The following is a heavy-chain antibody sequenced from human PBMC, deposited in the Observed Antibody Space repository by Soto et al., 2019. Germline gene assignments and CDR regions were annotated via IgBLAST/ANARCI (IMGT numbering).Heavy chain of an antibody. CDR1: GFTFSSYA. V-gene: IGHV3-23*01. D-gene: IGHD2-2*01. CDR2: ISGSGGST. Sequence: GVLRLSCAASGFTFSSYAMSWVRQAPGKGLEWVSAISGSGGSTYYADSVKGRFTISRDNSKNTLYLQMNSLRAEDTAVYYCAKPPSYCSSTSCTKNSNYYYYYMDVWGKGTTVTVSS. CDR3: AKPPSYCSSTSCTKNSNYYYYYMDV. J-gene: IGHJ6*03.